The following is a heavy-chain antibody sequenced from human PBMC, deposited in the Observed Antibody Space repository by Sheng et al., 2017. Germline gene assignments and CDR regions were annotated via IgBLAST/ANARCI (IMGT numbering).Heavy chain of an antibody. Sequence: EVQLVESGGGLVKPWGVPSRLSCAASGFTFSSYSMNWVRQAPGKGLEWVSSISSSSSYIYYADSVKGRFTISRDNAKNSLYLQMNSLRAEDTAVYYCARELAVAGHDAFDIWGQGTMVTVSS. D-gene: IGHD6-19*01. J-gene: IGHJ3*02. V-gene: IGHV3-21*01. CDR2: ISSSSSYI. CDR1: GFTFSSYS. CDR3: ARELAVAGHDAFDI.